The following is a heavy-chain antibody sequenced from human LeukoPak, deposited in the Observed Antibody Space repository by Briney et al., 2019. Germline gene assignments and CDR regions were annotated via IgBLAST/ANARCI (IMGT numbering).Heavy chain of an antibody. V-gene: IGHV3-30*04. CDR2: ISYDGSNK. Sequence: GRSLRLSCTASGFTFGDYAMSWVRQAPGKGPEWVAVISYDGSNKYYADSVKGRFTISRDNSKNTLYLQMNSLRAEDTAVYYCASGPMFDPWGQGTLVTVSS. CDR1: GFTFGDYA. CDR3: ASGPMFDP. J-gene: IGHJ5*02.